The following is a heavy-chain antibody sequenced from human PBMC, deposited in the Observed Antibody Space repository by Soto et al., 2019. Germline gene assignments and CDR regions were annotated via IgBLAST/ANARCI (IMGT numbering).Heavy chain of an antibody. D-gene: IGHD3-10*01. J-gene: IGHJ6*02. CDR3: TRTTMVRGVIRDYYYYGMDV. V-gene: IGHV3-49*04. CDR2: IRSKAYGGTT. CDR1: VFTFVDYA. Sequence: GWSLRLACTSSVFTFVDYAMSWVRQAPGKGLEWVGFIRSKAYGGTTEYAASVKGRFTISRDDSKSIAYLQMNSLKTEDTAVYYCTRTTMVRGVIRDYYYYGMDVWGQGTTVTVSS.